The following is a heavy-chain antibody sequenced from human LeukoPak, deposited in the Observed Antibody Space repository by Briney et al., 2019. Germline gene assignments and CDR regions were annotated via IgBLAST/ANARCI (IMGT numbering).Heavy chain of an antibody. CDR3: ARDRDDSSGYYYFDY. Sequence: SVKVSCKASGGPFSSFAIDWVRQAPGQGLEWMGRIIPVIGTPDYPQKFQGRVTLTADITTSTAYMELRSLRSDDTAVYYCARDRDDSSGYYYFDYWGQGTLVTVSS. D-gene: IGHD3-22*01. J-gene: IGHJ4*02. CDR2: IIPVIGTP. V-gene: IGHV1-69*04. CDR1: GGPFSSFA.